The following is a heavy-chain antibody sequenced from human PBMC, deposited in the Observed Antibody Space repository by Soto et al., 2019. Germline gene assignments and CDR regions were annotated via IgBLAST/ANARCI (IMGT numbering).Heavy chain of an antibody. J-gene: IGHJ2*01. CDR1: GASMSSPHW. CDR2: IYQSGIT. CDR3: ARETDNEWYFDV. Sequence: QVQLQESGPGLVKPSETLSLTCAVSGASMSSPHWWSWVRQSPGKGPEWIGGIYQSGITNYNPSLKSRVTISLDKSKNEFSLRLTSVTAADTAVYFCARETDNEWYFDVWGRGALVTVSS. V-gene: IGHV4-4*02.